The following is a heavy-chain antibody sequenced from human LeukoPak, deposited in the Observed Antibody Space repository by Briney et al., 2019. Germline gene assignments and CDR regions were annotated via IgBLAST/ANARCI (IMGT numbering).Heavy chain of an antibody. J-gene: IGHJ4*02. V-gene: IGHV3-30*18. D-gene: IGHD6-19*01. CDR3: AKGDGYSSGWYDGRLY. CDR2: ISYDGSNK. CDR1: GGSFSGYY. Sequence: LSLTCAVYGGSFSGYYWSWIRQAPGKGLEWVAVISYDGSNKYYADSVKGRFTISRDNSKNTLYLQMNSLRAEDTAVYYCAKGDGYSSGWYDGRLYWGQGTLVTVSP.